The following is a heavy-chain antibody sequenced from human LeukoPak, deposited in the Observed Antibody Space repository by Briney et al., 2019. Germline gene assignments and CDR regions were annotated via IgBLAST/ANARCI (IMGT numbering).Heavy chain of an antibody. D-gene: IGHD6-19*01. Sequence: ASVKVSCKASGYTFTGYYMHWVRQAPGQGLEWMGWINPNSGGTNYAQKFQGWVTMTRDTPISTAHMELSRLRSDDTAVYYCASGIAVAGTGDYWGQGTLVTVSS. CDR2: INPNSGGT. V-gene: IGHV1-2*04. CDR3: ASGIAVAGTGDY. CDR1: GYTFTGYY. J-gene: IGHJ4*02.